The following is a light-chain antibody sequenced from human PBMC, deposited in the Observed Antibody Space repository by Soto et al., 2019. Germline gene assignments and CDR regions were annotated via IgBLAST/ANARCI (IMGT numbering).Light chain of an antibody. V-gene: IGKV3-11*01. Sequence: EIVMTQSPATLSVSPGERATLSCRASQTVRNNYLAWYQQKPGQAPRLLIYDASKRPTGIPARFSGSGSGTDFTLTISSLEPEDSAVYYCQQRSDRLPITFGQGTRLEIK. J-gene: IGKJ5*01. CDR2: DAS. CDR1: QTVRNNY. CDR3: QQRSDRLPIT.